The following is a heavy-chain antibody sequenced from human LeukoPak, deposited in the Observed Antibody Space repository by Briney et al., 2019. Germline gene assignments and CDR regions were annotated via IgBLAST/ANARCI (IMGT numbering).Heavy chain of an antibody. CDR1: GFTFSSYA. Sequence: PGGSLRLSCAASGFTFSSYAMSWVRQAPGKGLEWVSAISGSGGSTYYADSVKGRFTISRDNSKNTLYLQMNSLRAEDTAVYYCAKRALTYLVRGVEPDYYYYYGMDVWGQGTTVTVSS. V-gene: IGHV3-23*01. CDR3: AKRALTYLVRGVEPDYYYYYGMDV. CDR2: ISGSGGST. D-gene: IGHD3-10*01. J-gene: IGHJ6*02.